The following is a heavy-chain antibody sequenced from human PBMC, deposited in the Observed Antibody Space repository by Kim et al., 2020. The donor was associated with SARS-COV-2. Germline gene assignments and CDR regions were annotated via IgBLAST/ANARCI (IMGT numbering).Heavy chain of an antibody. CDR3: ARTYFYASGTYYNY. D-gene: IGHD3-10*01. J-gene: IGHJ4*02. Sequence: SPSFQGQVTISADTSISTAYLQWSSLKASDTAMYYCARTYFYASGTYYNYWGQGTLVTVSS. V-gene: IGHV5-51*01.